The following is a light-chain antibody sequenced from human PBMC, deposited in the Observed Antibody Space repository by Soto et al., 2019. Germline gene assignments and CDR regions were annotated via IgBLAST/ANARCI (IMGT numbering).Light chain of an antibody. J-gene: IGKJ4*01. Sequence: EIVLTQSPATLSVSPGESATLSCRASQSVNTNLAWYQQRPGQAPRRLIYGATTRSSGIPARFSGSGSGTEFTLTISSLQSEDFAVYYCQQYNSYSPLTFGGGTKVEIK. V-gene: IGKV3-15*01. CDR2: GAT. CDR3: QQYNSYSPLT. CDR1: QSVNTN.